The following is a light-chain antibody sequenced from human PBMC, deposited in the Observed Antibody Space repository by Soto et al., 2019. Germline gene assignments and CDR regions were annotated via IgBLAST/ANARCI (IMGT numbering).Light chain of an antibody. CDR3: QQFGSSPGFT. CDR2: GAS. V-gene: IGKV3-20*01. Sequence: EIVLTQSPGTLSLSPGERATLSCRASQSINSRYLGWYQQKPGQAPRLLIYGASSRATAIPDRFSGSGSGTDFTLTISRLEPEDFAVYYCQQFGSSPGFTFGPGTKVDIK. CDR1: QSINSRY. J-gene: IGKJ3*01.